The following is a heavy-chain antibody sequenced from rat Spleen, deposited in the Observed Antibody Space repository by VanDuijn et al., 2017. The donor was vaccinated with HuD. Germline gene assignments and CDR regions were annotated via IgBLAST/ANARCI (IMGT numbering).Heavy chain of an antibody. J-gene: IGHJ4*01. CDR1: GFPLTSYG. D-gene: IGHD1-4*01. V-gene: IGHV2-4*01. Sequence: QVQLKESGPGLMQPSQTLSLTCTVSGFPLTSYGVSWVRQPPGKGLEWMGVIWSDGGTDYNSAIKSRLSISRDTSKSQVFLKMNSLQTEDTATYYCARDPGNNPYFMDAWGQGVSVAVSS. CDR2: IWSDGGT. CDR3: ARDPGNNPYFMDA.